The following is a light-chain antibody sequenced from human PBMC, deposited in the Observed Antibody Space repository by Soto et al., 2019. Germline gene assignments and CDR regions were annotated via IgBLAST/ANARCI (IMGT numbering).Light chain of an antibody. CDR2: GAS. CDR3: LQDINYPWT. V-gene: IGKV1-6*01. J-gene: IGKJ1*01. Sequence: AIQITQSPSSLSASVGDRVTITCRASQGFRNDLGWYQQKPGKPPKVLIYGASNLQSGVPPRFSGSGSGTDFTLAISSLQPEDSATYYCLQDINYPWTFGQGTKVDIK. CDR1: QGFRND.